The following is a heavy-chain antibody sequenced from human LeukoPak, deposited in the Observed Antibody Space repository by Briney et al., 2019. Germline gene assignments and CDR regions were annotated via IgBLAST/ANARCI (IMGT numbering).Heavy chain of an antibody. D-gene: IGHD2-21*01. CDR2: INHSGST. CDR1: GGSFSGYY. V-gene: IGHV4-34*01. CDR3: ARQLGDRLLFDY. J-gene: IGHJ4*02. Sequence: SETLSLTCAVYGGSFSGYYWSWIRQPPGKGLEWIGEINHSGSTNYNPSLKSRVTISVDTSKNQFSLKLSSVTAADTAVYYCARQLGDRLLFDYWGQGTLVTVSS.